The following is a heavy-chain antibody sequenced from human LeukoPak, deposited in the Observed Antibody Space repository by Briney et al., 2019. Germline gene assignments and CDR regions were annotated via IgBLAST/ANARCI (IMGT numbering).Heavy chain of an antibody. Sequence: ASVKVSCKASGDTFTGYYMHWLRQAPGQGLEWMGWINPNSGGTNYAQKFQGRVTMTRDTSISTAYMELSRLRSDDTAVYYCARDHELGSSGFDYWGQGTLVTVSS. CDR2: INPNSGGT. J-gene: IGHJ4*02. D-gene: IGHD7-27*01. CDR1: GDTFTGYY. V-gene: IGHV1-2*02. CDR3: ARDHELGSSGFDY.